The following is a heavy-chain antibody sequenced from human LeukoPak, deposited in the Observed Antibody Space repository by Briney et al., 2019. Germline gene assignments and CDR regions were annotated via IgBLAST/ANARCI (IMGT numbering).Heavy chain of an antibody. J-gene: IGHJ3*02. V-gene: IGHV4-4*07. Sequence: SETLSLTCTVSGGSISNYYWSWIRQPAGKGLEWIGRKYARGSSNYNPPVQSRVTMPVDTSKNQFSLKLRSVTAADTAVYYCARHVWGVPAAIYAFDIWGQGTMVTVSS. CDR3: ARHVWGVPAAIYAFDI. CDR2: KYARGSS. D-gene: IGHD2-2*01. CDR1: GGSISNYY.